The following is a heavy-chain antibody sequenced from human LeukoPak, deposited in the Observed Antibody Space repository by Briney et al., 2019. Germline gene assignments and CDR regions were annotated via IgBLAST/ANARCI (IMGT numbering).Heavy chain of an antibody. J-gene: IGHJ4*02. CDR3: AKKGATTGDSDY. CDR2: ISGSGGDT. D-gene: IGHD1-26*01. Sequence: GGSLRLSCAASGFTFSSYAMTWVRQAPGKGPEWVSAISGSGGDTYYADSVKGRFTISRDNSKNTLYLQMNSLRAEDTAVYYCAKKGATTGDSDYWGQGTLVTVSS. V-gene: IGHV3-23*01. CDR1: GFTFSSYA.